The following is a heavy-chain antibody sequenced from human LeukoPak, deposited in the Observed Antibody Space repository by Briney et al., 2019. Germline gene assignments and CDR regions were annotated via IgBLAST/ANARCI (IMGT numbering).Heavy chain of an antibody. Sequence: GGSLRLSCAASGFTFSSYGMHWVRQAPGKGLEWVAFIRYDGSNKYYADSVKGRFTISRDNSKNTLYLQMNSLRAEDTAVYYCAKDRGDCSSTSCYDYYFDYWGQGTLVTVSS. V-gene: IGHV3-30*02. CDR3: AKDRGDCSSTSCYDYYFDY. J-gene: IGHJ4*02. CDR1: GFTFSSYG. D-gene: IGHD2-2*01. CDR2: IRYDGSNK.